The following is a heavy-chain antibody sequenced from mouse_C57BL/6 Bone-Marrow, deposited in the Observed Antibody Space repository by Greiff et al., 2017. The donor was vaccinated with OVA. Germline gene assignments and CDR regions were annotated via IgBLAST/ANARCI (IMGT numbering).Heavy chain of an antibody. Sequence: EVQLVESGPGMVKPSQSLSLTCTVTGYPITSGYDWHWIRHFPGNKLEWMGYIRYSGSTNYNPSLKSRISITHDTSKNHFFMKLNSVTTEDTATYYCSRDRYYGFAYWGQGTLVTVSA. CDR3: SRDRYYGFAY. V-gene: IGHV3-1*01. J-gene: IGHJ3*01. CDR2: IRYSGST. D-gene: IGHD1-1*01. CDR1: GYPITSGYD.